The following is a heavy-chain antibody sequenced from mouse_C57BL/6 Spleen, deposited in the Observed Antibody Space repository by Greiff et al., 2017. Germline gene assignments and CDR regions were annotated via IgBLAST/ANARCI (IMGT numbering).Heavy chain of an antibody. Sequence: ESGPGLVKPSQSLSLTCSVTGYSITSGYYWNWIRQFPGNKLEWMGYISYDGSNNYNPSLKNRISITRDTSKNQFFLKLNSVTTEDTATYYCARGGGPPFDYWGQGTTLTVSS. CDR3: ARGGGPPFDY. CDR1: GYSITSGYY. CDR2: ISYDGSN. V-gene: IGHV3-6*01. J-gene: IGHJ2*01.